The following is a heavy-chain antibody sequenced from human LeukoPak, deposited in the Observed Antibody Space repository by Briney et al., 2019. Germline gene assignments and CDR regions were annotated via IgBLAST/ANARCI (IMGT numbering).Heavy chain of an antibody. CDR1: GGSISSSNW. D-gene: IGHD3-22*01. CDR2: IYHSGST. J-gene: IGHJ3*02. V-gene: IGHV4-4*02. CDR3: AREGWYYDSSGYYGRTCAFDI. Sequence: SETLSLTCAVSGGSISSSNWWSWVRQPPGKGLEWIGEIYHSGSTNYNPPLKSRVTISVDKSKNQFSLKLSSVTAADTAVYYCAREGWYYDSSGYYGRTCAFDIWGQGTMVTVSS.